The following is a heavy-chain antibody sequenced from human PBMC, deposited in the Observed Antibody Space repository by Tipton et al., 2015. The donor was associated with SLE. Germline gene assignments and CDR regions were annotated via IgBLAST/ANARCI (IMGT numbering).Heavy chain of an antibody. D-gene: IGHD2-2*01. CDR1: GFTFSNYW. Sequence: SLRHSCAASGFTFSNYWMSWVRQAPGKGLEWVANIKQDGGERYYVDSVKGRFTISRDNAKNSLYLQMSSLRAEDTAVYYCARDIVVVPATFDYWGQGTLVTVFS. V-gene: IGHV3-7*01. CDR2: IKQDGGER. CDR3: ARDIVVVPATFDY. J-gene: IGHJ4*02.